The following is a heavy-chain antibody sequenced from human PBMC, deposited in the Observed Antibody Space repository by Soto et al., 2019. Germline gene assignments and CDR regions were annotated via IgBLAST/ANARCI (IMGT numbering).Heavy chain of an antibody. CDR3: ARSETNWFDP. V-gene: IGHV4-31*03. J-gene: IGHJ5*02. CDR2: IYYSGST. CDR1: GGSISSGGYY. Sequence: SETLSLTCTVSGGSISSGGYYWSWILHHPGKGLEWIGYIYYSGSTYYNPSLKSRVTISVDTSKNQFSLKLSSVTAADTAVYDGARSETNWFDPWGQGTRVTVAS.